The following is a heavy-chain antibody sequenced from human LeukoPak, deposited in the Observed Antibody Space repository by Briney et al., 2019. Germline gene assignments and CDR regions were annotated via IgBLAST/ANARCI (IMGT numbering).Heavy chain of an antibody. D-gene: IGHD6-13*01. Sequence: SETLSLTCTVSGGSISSYYWSWIRQPAGKGLEWIGRIYSTGSTNYNPSLKSRVTMSVETSKNQFSLRLRSVTAADTAVYYCAGQIASAGTAGFDFWGQGALVTVSS. CDR1: GGSISSYY. J-gene: IGHJ4*02. CDR3: AGQIASAGTAGFDF. CDR2: IYSTGST. V-gene: IGHV4-4*07.